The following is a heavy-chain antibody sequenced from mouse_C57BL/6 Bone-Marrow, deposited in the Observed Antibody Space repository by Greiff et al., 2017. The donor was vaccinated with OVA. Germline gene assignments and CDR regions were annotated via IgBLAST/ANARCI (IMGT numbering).Heavy chain of an antibody. D-gene: IGHD1-1*01. J-gene: IGHJ2*01. Sequence: EVQVVESGGGLVKPGGSLKLSCAASGFTFSSYAMSWVRQTPEKRLEWVATISDGGSYTYYPDNVTGRFTISRDNAKNNLYLQMSHLKSEDTAMYYCAREGLLGYYFDYWGQGTTLTVSS. CDR1: GFTFSSYA. CDR2: ISDGGSYT. CDR3: AREGLLGYYFDY. V-gene: IGHV5-4*01.